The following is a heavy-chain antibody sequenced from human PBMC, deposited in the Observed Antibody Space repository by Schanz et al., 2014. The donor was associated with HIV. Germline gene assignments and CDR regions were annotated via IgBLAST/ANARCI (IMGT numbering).Heavy chain of an antibody. CDR1: GLPFSTSA. D-gene: IGHD6-19*01. V-gene: IGHV3-15*01. Sequence: DVQILESGGGLVQPGGSRRLSCAVSGLPFSTSAMSWVRQAPGEGLEWVGRIKSKTNGGTTDYAAPVKGRFTISRDDAKNTLYLQMNSLKTEDTAVYYCTTVRSGWFLGGFDIWGQGTMVTVSS. J-gene: IGHJ3*02. CDR3: TTVRSGWFLGGFDI. CDR2: IKSKTNGGTT.